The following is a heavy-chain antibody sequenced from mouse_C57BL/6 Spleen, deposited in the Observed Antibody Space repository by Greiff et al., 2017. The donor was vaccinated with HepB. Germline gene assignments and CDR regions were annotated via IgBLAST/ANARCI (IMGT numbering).Heavy chain of an antibody. CDR2: ISNGGGST. CDR3: ARWDGGYYFDY. CDR1: GFTFSDYY. D-gene: IGHD4-1*01. V-gene: IGHV5-12*01. J-gene: IGHJ2*01. Sequence: EVQRVESGGGLVQPGGSLKLSCAASGFTFSDYYMHWVRQTPEKRLEWVAYISNGGGSTYYTDTVKGRFTISKDNAKNTLYLQMSRLKSEDTAMDYCARWDGGYYFDYWGQGTTLTVSS.